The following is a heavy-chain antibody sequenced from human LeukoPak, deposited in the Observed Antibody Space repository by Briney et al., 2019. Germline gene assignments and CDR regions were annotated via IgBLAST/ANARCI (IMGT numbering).Heavy chain of an antibody. D-gene: IGHD2-15*01. CDR3: ARDEVSGVFCSGGSCYGDFDY. CDR1: GFTFSSCA. V-gene: IGHV3-23*01. CDR2: ISGSDGST. Sequence: PGGSLKLSCAASGFTFSSCAMSWVREAPGKGLEWVSAISGSDGSTYYADSVKGRFTISRDNAKNSLYLQMNSLRAEDTAVYYCARDEVSGVFCSGGSCYGDFDYWGQGTLVTVSS. J-gene: IGHJ4*02.